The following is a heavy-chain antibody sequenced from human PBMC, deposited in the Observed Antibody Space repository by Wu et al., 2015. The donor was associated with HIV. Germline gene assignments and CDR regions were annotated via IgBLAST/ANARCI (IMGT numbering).Heavy chain of an antibody. D-gene: IGHD2-21*02. CDR3: AATPFVVVTAHLYYFDY. V-gene: IGHV1-2*02. Sequence: QVQLVQSGAEVKKPGSSVKVSCKASGGTFSSYAISWVRQAPGQGLEWMGWINPNSGGTNYAQKFQGRVTMTRDTSISTAYMELSRLRSDDTAVYYCAATPFVVVTAHLYYFDYWGQGTLVTVSS. CDR2: INPNSGGT. CDR1: GGTFSSYA. J-gene: IGHJ4*02.